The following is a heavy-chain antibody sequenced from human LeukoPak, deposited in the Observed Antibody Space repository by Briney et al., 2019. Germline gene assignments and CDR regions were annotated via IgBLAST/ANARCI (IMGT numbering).Heavy chain of an antibody. J-gene: IGHJ4*02. Sequence: ASVKVSCKASGYTFTSYAMHWVRQAPGQRLEWMGWINAGNGNTKYSQKFQGRVTITRDTSASTAYMELSSLRSEDTAVYYCARDRHNDILTGCLDYWGQGTLVTVSS. V-gene: IGHV1-3*01. CDR3: ARDRHNDILTGCLDY. CDR1: GYTFTSYA. CDR2: INAGNGNT. D-gene: IGHD3-9*01.